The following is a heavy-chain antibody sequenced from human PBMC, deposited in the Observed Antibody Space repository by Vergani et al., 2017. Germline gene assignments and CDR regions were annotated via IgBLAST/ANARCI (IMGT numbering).Heavy chain of an antibody. CDR3: ARSGSIFGVVIPVGDYGMDV. Sequence: QVQLVQSGAEVKKPGASVKVSCKASGYTFTGYYMHWVRQAPGQGLEWMGWINPNSGGTNYAQKFQGWVTMTRDTSISTAYMGLSRLRSDDTAVYYCARSGSIFGVVIPVGDYGMDVWGQGTTVTVSS. CDR2: INPNSGGT. D-gene: IGHD3-3*01. CDR1: GYTFTGYY. J-gene: IGHJ6*02. V-gene: IGHV1-2*04.